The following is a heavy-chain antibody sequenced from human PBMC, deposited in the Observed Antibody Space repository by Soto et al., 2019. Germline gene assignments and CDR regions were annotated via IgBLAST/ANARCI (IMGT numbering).Heavy chain of an antibody. CDR3: VKDESINWYSGHFRH. D-gene: IGHD6-13*01. CDR1: GFTFDDYA. V-gene: IGHV3-9*01. CDR2: INWNSGSI. J-gene: IGHJ1*01. Sequence: GGSLRLSCAASGFTFDDYAMHWGRQFPGKGLEWVSGINWNSGSIGYGDSVKGRFAISRDNAKNSLHLQMNSLSAEDTAFYYCVKDESINWYSGHFRHWGQGTLVTVSS.